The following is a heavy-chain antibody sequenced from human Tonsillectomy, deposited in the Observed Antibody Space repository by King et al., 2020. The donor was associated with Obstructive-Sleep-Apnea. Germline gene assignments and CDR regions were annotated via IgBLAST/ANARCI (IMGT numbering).Heavy chain of an antibody. J-gene: IGHJ1*01. CDR1: GFTFSNYA. CDR2: ISCHGSNK. V-gene: IGHV3-30-3*01. CDR3: AKDVSVSSDCGADCYPFQY. Sequence: VQLVESGGGVVQPGRSLRLSCAASGFTFSNYAMHWVRQAPGKGLEWVAVISCHGSNKYYADSVKGRFTISRDNSKNTLYLQMNSLRAGDTAVFYCAKDVSVSSDCGADCYPFQYWGQGTLVTVSS. D-gene: IGHD2-21*02.